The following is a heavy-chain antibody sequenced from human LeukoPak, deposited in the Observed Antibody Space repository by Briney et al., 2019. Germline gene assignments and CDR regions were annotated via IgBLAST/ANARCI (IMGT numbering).Heavy chain of an antibody. CDR1: GYSISSGYY. D-gene: IGHD5-12*01. CDR3: ARLGSGYAWAPKYYFDY. J-gene: IGHJ4*02. Sequence: SETLSLTCTVSGYSISSGYYWGWIRQPPGKGLEWIGSIYYSGSTYYNPSLKSRVTISVDTSKNQFSLKLSSVTAADTAVYYCARLGSGYAWAPKYYFDYWGQGTLVTVSS. V-gene: IGHV4-38-2*02. CDR2: IYYSGST.